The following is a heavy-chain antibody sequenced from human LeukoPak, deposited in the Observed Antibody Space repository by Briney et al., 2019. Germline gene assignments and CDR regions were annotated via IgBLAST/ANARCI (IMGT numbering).Heavy chain of an antibody. CDR3: ARDRHIVVVPAATYYYYGMDV. D-gene: IGHD2-2*01. CDR1: GGSFSGYY. Sequence: PSKTLSLTCAVYGGSFSGYYWSWIRQPPGKGLEWIGEINHSGSTNYNPSLKSRVTISVDTSKNQFSLKLSSVTAADTAVYYCARDRHIVVVPAATYYYYGMDVWGQGTTVTVSS. V-gene: IGHV4-34*01. CDR2: INHSGST. J-gene: IGHJ6*02.